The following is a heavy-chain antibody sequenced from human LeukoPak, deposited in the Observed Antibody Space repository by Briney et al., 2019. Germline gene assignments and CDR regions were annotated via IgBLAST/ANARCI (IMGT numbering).Heavy chain of an antibody. V-gene: IGHV3-30-3*01. J-gene: IGHJ4*02. Sequence: GGSLRLSCAASGFTFSPYAMHWVRQAPGKGLEWVAVISYDENDKHYADSVKGRFTISRDNSKNTIYLQMNRLRAKDTAVYYCAKGFSRANKAVAGTFFDYWGQGTLVTVSS. CDR1: GFTFSPYA. D-gene: IGHD6-19*01. CDR3: AKGFSRANKAVAGTFFDY. CDR2: ISYDENDK.